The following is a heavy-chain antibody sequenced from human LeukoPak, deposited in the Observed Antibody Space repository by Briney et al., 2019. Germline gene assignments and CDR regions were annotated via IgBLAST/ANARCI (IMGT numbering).Heavy chain of an antibody. D-gene: IGHD3-9*01. V-gene: IGHV4-39*07. Sequence: SETLSLTCTVSGGSISSSSYYWGWIRQPPGKGLEWIGSIYYSGSTYYTPSLKSRVTISVDTTKNQFSLKLSSVTAADPAVYYCARDGFSYYDILTGYYYFDYWGQGTLVTVSS. CDR2: IYYSGST. CDR1: GGSISSSSYY. CDR3: ARDGFSYYDILTGYYYFDY. J-gene: IGHJ4*02.